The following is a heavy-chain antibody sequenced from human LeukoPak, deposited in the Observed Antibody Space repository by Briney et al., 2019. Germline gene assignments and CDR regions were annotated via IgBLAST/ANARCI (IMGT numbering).Heavy chain of an antibody. Sequence: SETLSLTCTVSGGSISSSSYYWGWIRQPPGKGLEWIGSIYYSGSTYYNPSLKSRVTISVDASKNQFSLKLSSVTAADTAVYYCARHEVVTLDAFDIWGQGTMVTVSP. J-gene: IGHJ3*02. CDR2: IYYSGST. CDR1: GGSISSSSYY. V-gene: IGHV4-39*01. D-gene: IGHD3-22*01. CDR3: ARHEVVTLDAFDI.